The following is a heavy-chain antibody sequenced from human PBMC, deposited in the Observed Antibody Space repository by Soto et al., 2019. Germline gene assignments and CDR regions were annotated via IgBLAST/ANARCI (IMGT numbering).Heavy chain of an antibody. Sequence: PSETLSLTCTVSGGSISSYYWSWIRQPPGKGLEWIGYIYYSGSTNYNPSIKSRVTISVDTSKNQFSLKLSSVTAADTAVYYCARDRGVYYYDSSGPIWGQGTMVT. J-gene: IGHJ3*02. CDR1: GGSISSYY. CDR3: ARDRGVYYYDSSGPI. CDR2: IYYSGST. V-gene: IGHV4-59*01. D-gene: IGHD3-22*01.